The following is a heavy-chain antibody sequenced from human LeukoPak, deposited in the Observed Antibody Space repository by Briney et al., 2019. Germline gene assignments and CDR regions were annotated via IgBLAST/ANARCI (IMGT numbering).Heavy chain of an antibody. J-gene: IGHJ4*02. CDR2: ITSRSSYM. D-gene: IGHD6-13*01. Sequence: GGSLRPSCAASGFTFSDYSMNWVRQAPGKGLEWVSSITSRSSYMYYGDSVKGRFTISRDNAKNSLYLQMNSLRAEDTAVYYCTRDPIAAAASGEDNWGQGTLVTVSS. V-gene: IGHV3-21*01. CDR1: GFTFSDYS. CDR3: TRDPIAAAASGEDN.